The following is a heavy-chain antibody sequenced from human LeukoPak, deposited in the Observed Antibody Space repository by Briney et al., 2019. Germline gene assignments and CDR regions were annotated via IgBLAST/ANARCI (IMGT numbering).Heavy chain of an antibody. V-gene: IGHV3-21*01. D-gene: IGHD1-14*01. J-gene: IGHJ5*02. CDR2: ISSSSSYI. CDR3: ARLRLRINWFDP. Sequence: GGSPRLSCAASGFTFSSYSMNWVRQAPGKGLEWVSSISSSSSYIYYADSVKGRFTISRDNAKNSLYLQMNSLRAEDTAVYYCARLRLRINWFDPWGQGTLVTVSS. CDR1: GFTFSSYS.